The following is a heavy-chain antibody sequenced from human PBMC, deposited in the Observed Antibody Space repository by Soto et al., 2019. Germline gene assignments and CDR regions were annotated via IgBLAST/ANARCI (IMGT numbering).Heavy chain of an antibody. CDR1: GLTFSSYS. D-gene: IGHD2-15*01. V-gene: IGHV3-48*01. J-gene: IGHJ4*02. Sequence: PGGSLRLSCAASGLTFSSYSMNWVRQAPGKGLEWVSYISSSSSTIYYADSVKGRFTISRDNAKNSLYLQMNSLRAEDTAVYYCARTPRYWGQGTLVTVSS. CDR2: ISSSSSTI. CDR3: ARTPRY.